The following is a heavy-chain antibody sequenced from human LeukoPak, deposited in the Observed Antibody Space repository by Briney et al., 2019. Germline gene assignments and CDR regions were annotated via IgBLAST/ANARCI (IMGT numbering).Heavy chain of an antibody. CDR2: IYHSGST. J-gene: IGHJ3*02. D-gene: IGHD2-2*02. Sequence: SETLSLTCAVSGYSISSGYQWGWIRQPPGTGLEWIGSIYHSGSTYYNPSLKSRVTISVDTSKNQFSLRLSSVTAADTAVYYCARLGVVPAAISRDDGFDIWGQGTMVTVSS. CDR3: ARLGVVPAAISRDDGFDI. V-gene: IGHV4-38-2*01. CDR1: GYSISSGYQ.